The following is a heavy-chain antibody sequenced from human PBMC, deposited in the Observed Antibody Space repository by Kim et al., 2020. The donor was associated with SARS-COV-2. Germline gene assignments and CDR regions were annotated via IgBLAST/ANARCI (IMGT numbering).Heavy chain of an antibody. CDR1: GFTFSSYW. Sequence: GRSLRLSCAASGFTFSSYWMHWVRQAPGKGLVWVSRINSDGSSTSYADSVKGRFTISRDNAKNTLYLQMNSLRAEDTAVYYCARVSVAGGMDVWGQGTTVTVSS. CDR3: ARVSVAGGMDV. CDR2: INSDGSST. J-gene: IGHJ6*02. V-gene: IGHV3-74*01. D-gene: IGHD6-19*01.